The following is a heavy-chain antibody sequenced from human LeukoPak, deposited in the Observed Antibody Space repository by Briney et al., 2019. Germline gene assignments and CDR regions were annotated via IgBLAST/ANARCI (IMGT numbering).Heavy chain of an antibody. CDR3: ARDFIRGAPDYFDY. CDR2: ISYDGKIR. D-gene: IGHD1-26*01. Sequence: GGSLRLSCAASGFTFRSYPMHWVRQSSDKGLEWVAVISYDGKIRLYADSVKGRFTISRDDSQNTLYLQMNSLRPEDTAVYYCARDFIRGAPDYFDYWGQGTLVSVSS. V-gene: IGHV3-30*04. CDR1: GFTFRSYP. J-gene: IGHJ4*02.